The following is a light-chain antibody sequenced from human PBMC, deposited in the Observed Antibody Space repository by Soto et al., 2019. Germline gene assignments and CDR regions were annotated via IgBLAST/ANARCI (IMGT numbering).Light chain of an antibody. Sequence: EIVLTHSPATLSVSPGERATLSCRASQSVGSNLAWYQQRPGQPPRLLIYDASTRATDIPARFSGGGSGTEFTLTLSSLQSEDFPVYYCQQYNNWPYTFGQGTKLQIK. CDR1: QSVGSN. CDR2: DAS. CDR3: QQYNNWPYT. J-gene: IGKJ2*01. V-gene: IGKV3-15*01.